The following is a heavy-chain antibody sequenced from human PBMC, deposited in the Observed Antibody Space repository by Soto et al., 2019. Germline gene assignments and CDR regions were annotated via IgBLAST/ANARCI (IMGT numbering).Heavy chain of an antibody. V-gene: IGHV3-23*01. CDR3: AKFPTGTTVYWFDP. CDR2: ISGSGGST. CDR1: GFTFSSYA. D-gene: IGHD1-7*01. Sequence: PGGSLRLSCAASGFTFSSYAMSWDRQAPGKGLEWVSAISGSGGSTYYADSVKGRFTISRDNSKNTLYLQMNSLRAEDTAVYYCAKFPTGTTVYWFDPWGQGTLVTVSS. J-gene: IGHJ5*02.